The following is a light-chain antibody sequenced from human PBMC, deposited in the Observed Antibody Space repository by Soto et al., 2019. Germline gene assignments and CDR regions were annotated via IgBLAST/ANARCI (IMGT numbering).Light chain of an antibody. Sequence: EIVMTQSPATLSVSSGEGITLSCRASQSVKNHLAWYQHKPGQSPRLLIYDASTRATGVPARFSAGGSGTEFTLVISSLQSEDAAVYYCQEYNAGPPGTFGQGTKVEIK. CDR1: QSVKNH. CDR2: DAS. J-gene: IGKJ1*01. V-gene: IGKV3D-15*01. CDR3: QEYNAGPPGT.